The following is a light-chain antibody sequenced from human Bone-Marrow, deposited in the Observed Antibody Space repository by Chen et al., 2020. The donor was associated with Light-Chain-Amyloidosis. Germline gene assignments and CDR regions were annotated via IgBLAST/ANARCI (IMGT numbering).Light chain of an antibody. CDR2: RDT. J-gene: IGLJ2*01. Sequence: YHLTQPPSVSVPPGQTARITCSGDDLPKKYAYWYQQKPGQAPVLVIHRDTERPAGISERFSGSSSGTTATLTISGVQAEDEADYHCQSADSSGTYEVIFGGGTKLTVL. V-gene: IGLV3-25*03. CDR1: DLPKKY. CDR3: QSADSSGTYEVI.